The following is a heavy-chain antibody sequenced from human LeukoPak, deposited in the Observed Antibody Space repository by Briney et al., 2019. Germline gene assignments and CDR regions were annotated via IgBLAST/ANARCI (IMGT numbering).Heavy chain of an antibody. CDR3: ARVIEVRGVILGALDY. J-gene: IGHJ4*02. CDR1: GGTFSRYA. CDR2: IIPIFGTA. V-gene: IGHV1-69*01. D-gene: IGHD3-10*01. Sequence: SVKVSCKASGGTFSRYAISWVRQAPGQGLEWMGGIIPIFGTANYAQKFQGRVTITADESTSTAYMELSSLRSEDTAVYYCARVIEVRGVILGALDYWGQGTLVTVSS.